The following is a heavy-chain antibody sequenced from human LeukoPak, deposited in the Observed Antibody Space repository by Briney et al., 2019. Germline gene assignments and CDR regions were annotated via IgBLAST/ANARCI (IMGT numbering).Heavy chain of an antibody. J-gene: IGHJ6*02. CDR3: ARVYGMVRGVRMDV. Sequence: AGGSLRLSCAASGFTFSSYAMHWVRQAPGKGLEYVSAISSNGGSTYYANSVKGRFTISRDNSKNTLYLQMGSLRAEDMAVYYCARVYGMVRGVRMDVWGQGTTVTVSS. CDR2: ISSNGGST. D-gene: IGHD3-10*01. V-gene: IGHV3-64*01. CDR1: GFTFSSYA.